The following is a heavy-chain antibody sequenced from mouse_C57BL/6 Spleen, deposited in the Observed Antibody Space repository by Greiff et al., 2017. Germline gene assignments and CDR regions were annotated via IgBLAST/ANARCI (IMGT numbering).Heavy chain of an antibody. CDR2: IDPANGNT. CDR3: ARDDYSNYDGAMDY. D-gene: IGHD2-5*01. J-gene: IGHJ4*01. Sequence: DVKLVESVAELVRPGASVKLSCTASGFNIKNTYMHWVKQRPEQGLEWIGRIDPANGNTKYAPKFQGKATITADTSSNTAYLQLSSLTSEDTAIYYCARDDYSNYDGAMDYWGQGTSVTVSS. V-gene: IGHV14-3*01. CDR1: GFNIKNTY.